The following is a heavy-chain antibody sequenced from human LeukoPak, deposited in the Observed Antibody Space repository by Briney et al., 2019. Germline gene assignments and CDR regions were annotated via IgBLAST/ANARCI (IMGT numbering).Heavy chain of an antibody. CDR1: GGTFSSYA. CDR3: AREDLRLGELSFDY. V-gene: IGHV1-69*04. J-gene: IGHJ4*02. D-gene: IGHD3-16*02. CDR2: IIPILGIA. Sequence: SVKVSCKASGGTFSSYAISWVRQAPGQGLEWMGRIIPILGIANYAQKFQGRVTITADKSTSTAYMELSRLRSDDTAVYYCAREDLRLGELSFDYWGLGTLVTVSS.